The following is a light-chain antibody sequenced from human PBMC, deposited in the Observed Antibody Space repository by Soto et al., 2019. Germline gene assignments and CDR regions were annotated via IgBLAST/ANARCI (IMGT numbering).Light chain of an antibody. CDR3: QSYDSSLSGWV. CDR1: RSNIGAGYD. CDR2: GNS. Sequence: QSVLTQPPSVSGAPGQGVTISCTGSRSNIGAGYDVHWYQQLPGTAPKLLIYGNSNRPSGVPDRFSGSKSDTSASLAITGLQAKDETDYYCQSYDSSLSGWVFGGGTKVTVL. J-gene: IGLJ3*02. V-gene: IGLV1-40*01.